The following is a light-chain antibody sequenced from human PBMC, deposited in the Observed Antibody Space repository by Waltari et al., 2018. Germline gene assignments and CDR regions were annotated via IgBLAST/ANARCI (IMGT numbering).Light chain of an antibody. CDR3: QQYHTTPFT. J-gene: IGKJ3*01. V-gene: IGKV4-1*01. CDR1: QTVLYTSNNKNY. Sequence: DIVMTQSPDSLTVSLGERATINCKSSQTVLYTSNNKNYLAWYQQKPGQPPKLLIYWASTRESGVPDRFTGSGSGTDFTLSISSLQAEDVAVYFCQQYHTTPFTFCPGTKLDIK. CDR2: WAS.